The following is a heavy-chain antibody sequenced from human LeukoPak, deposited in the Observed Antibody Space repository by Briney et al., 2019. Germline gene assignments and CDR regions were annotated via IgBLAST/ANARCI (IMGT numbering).Heavy chain of an antibody. CDR1: GGSISSYY. CDR2: IYYSGST. D-gene: IGHD5-18*01. CDR3: ARLYTALDAFDI. Sequence: SETLSLTCTVSGGSISSYYWSWIRQPPGKGLEWIGYIYYSGSTNYNPSLKSRVTISVDTSKNQFSLKLSSVTAADTAVYYCARLYTALDAFDIWGQGTMVTVSS. V-gene: IGHV4-59*01. J-gene: IGHJ3*02.